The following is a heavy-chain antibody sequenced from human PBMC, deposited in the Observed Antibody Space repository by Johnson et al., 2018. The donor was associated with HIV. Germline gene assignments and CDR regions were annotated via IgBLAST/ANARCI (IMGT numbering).Heavy chain of an antibody. D-gene: IGHD3-10*01. CDR1: GFTFSSYG. CDR3: ARDGWVRGAFDI. Sequence: VQLVESGGGLVQPGGSLRLSCAASGFTFSSYGMHWVRQAPGKGLEWVAVISYDGSNKYYADSVKGRFTISRDNSKNTLYLQMNSLRAEDTAVYYCARDGWVRGAFDIWGQGTMVTVSS. V-gene: IGHV3-30*03. CDR2: ISYDGSNK. J-gene: IGHJ3*02.